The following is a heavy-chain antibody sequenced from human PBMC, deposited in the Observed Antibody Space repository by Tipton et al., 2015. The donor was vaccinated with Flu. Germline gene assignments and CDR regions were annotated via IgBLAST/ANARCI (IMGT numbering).Heavy chain of an antibody. Sequence: GSLRLSCAASGFTFSIYAMSWVRQAPGKGLEWVSTISSYGGRTYYADSVKGRFTISRDNAKNSLYLQMHSLRAEDTAVYYCASLTGDDFWGQGTLVTVS. J-gene: IGHJ4*02. CDR3: ASLTGDDF. D-gene: IGHD7-27*01. CDR2: ISSYGGRT. CDR1: GFTFSIYA. V-gene: IGHV3-23*01.